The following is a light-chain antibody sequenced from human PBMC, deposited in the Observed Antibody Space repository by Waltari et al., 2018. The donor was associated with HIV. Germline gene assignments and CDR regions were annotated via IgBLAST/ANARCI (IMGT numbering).Light chain of an antibody. CDR1: SSAVGSSMY. V-gene: IGLV2-11*01. J-gene: IGLJ1*01. CDR2: DVD. CDR3: CSYTGTYTRYV. Sequence: QSALTQPRSVSGSPGQSVTISCTGTSSAVGSSMYVSWYQLRPGKAPELIIQDVDKRPAGVPDRFSGSKSGNTASLTISGLQAEDEADYYCCSYTGTYTRYVFGTGAKVTVL.